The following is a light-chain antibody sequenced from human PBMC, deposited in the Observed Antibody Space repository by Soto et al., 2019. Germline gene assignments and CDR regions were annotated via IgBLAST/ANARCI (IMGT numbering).Light chain of an antibody. CDR3: QSYDSGLSGSWV. CDR1: SSNIGAGHD. J-gene: IGLJ3*02. CDR2: ANT. V-gene: IGLV1-40*01. Sequence: QAVVTQPPSVSGAPGQRVTISCTGSSSNIGAGHDVSWYQQLPGTAPKLLIQANTNRPSGVPDRFSASKSGTSVSLAITGLQAEDEADYYCQSYDSGLSGSWVFGGGTKLTVL.